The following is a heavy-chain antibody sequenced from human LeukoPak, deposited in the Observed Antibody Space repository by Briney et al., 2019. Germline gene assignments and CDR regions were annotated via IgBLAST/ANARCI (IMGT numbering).Heavy chain of an antibody. D-gene: IGHD3-3*01. CDR3: ARRTPYDFWSGYENAFDI. CDR1: GGSISSSSYY. J-gene: IGHJ3*02. V-gene: IGHV4-39*01. CDR2: IYYSGST. Sequence: SETLSLTCTVSGGSISSSSYYWGWIRQPPGKGLEWIGSIYYSGSTYYNPSLKSRVTISVDTSENQFSLKLSSVTAADTAVYYCARRTPYDFWSGYENAFDIWGQGTMVTVSS.